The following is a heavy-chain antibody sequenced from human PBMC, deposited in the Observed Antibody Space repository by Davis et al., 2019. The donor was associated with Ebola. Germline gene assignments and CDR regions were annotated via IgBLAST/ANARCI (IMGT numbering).Heavy chain of an antibody. CDR3: ARAKGVTTEKLNLDY. V-gene: IGHV1-46*01. J-gene: IGHJ4*02. D-gene: IGHD4-17*01. CDR2: INPSGGST. CDR1: GYTFTSYY. Sequence: AASVQVSCKASGYTFTSYYMHWVRQAPGQGLEWMGIINPSGGSTSYAQKFQGRVTMTRDTSTSTVYMELSRLRSEDTAVYYCARAKGVTTEKLNLDYWGQGTLVTVSS.